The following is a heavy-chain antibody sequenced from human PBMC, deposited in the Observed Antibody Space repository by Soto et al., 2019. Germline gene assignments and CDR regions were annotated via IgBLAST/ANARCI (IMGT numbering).Heavy chain of an antibody. CDR2: IYTSGST. J-gene: IGHJ6*02. V-gene: IGHV4-4*07. CDR1: GGSISSYY. CDR3: ARDQLRVTIFGVVRPVYGMDV. Sequence: SETLSLTCTVSGGSISSYYWSGIRQPAGKGLEWIGRIYTSGSTNYNPSLKSRVTMSVDTSKNQFSLKLSSVTAADTAVYYCARDQLRVTIFGVVRPVYGMDVWGQGTTVTVSS. D-gene: IGHD3-3*01.